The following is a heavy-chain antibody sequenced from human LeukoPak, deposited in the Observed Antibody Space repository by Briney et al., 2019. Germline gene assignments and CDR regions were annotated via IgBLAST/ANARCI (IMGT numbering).Heavy chain of an antibody. CDR3: ARGTEGLVHFDY. CDR1: GFTFSNYV. V-gene: IGHV3-33*01. D-gene: IGHD1-14*01. J-gene: IGHJ4*02. Sequence: GGSLRLSCAASGFTFSNYVMHWVRQAPGKGLEWVAFIWYDGSSKYYADSMKGRFTISRDNSKNTLYLQMSSLRAEDTAVYYCARGTEGLVHFDYWGRGTLVTVSS. CDR2: IWYDGSSK.